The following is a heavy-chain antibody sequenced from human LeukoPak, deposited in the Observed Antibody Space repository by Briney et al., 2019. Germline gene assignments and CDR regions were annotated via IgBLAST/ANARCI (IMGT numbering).Heavy chain of an antibody. Sequence: PGGSLRLSCAASGFTFSSYAMSWVRQAPGKGLEWVSAISGSGGSTYYADSVKGRFTISRDNSKNTLYLQMNSLRAEDTAVYYCARVPQIYYDSSGYPYYFDYWGQGTLVTVSS. J-gene: IGHJ4*02. D-gene: IGHD3-22*01. CDR3: ARVPQIYYDSSGYPYYFDY. V-gene: IGHV3-23*01. CDR1: GFTFSSYA. CDR2: ISGSGGST.